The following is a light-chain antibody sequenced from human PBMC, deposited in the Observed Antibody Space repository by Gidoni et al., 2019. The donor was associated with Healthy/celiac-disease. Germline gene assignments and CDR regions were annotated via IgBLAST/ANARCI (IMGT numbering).Light chain of an antibody. CDR1: QSVLYSSNNMNY. V-gene: IGKV4-1*01. Sequence: IVIAQSADSLAVSLGERATINCKSSQSVLYSSNNMNYLAWYQQKPGQPPKLLIYWASSRESGVPDRFSGSGSGTDFTLTISSLQAEDVAVYYCQQYYSTPLTFGGGTKVEIK. CDR2: WAS. J-gene: IGKJ4*01. CDR3: QQYYSTPLT.